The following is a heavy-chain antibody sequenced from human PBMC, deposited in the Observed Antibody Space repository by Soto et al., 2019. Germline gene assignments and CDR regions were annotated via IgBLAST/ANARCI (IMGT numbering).Heavy chain of an antibody. Sequence: SETLSLTCTVSGGSISSSSYYWSRIRKPPGKGLEWIGSIYYSGSTYYNPPLKSRVTISVDTSKNQFSLKLSSVTAADTVVYYCARPSPSYYYGMDVWGQGTTVTVSS. V-gene: IGHV4-39*01. CDR1: GGSISSSSYY. CDR3: ARPSPSYYYGMDV. CDR2: IYYSGST. J-gene: IGHJ6*02.